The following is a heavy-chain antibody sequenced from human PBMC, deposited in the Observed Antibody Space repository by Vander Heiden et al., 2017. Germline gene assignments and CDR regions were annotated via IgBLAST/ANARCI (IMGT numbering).Heavy chain of an antibody. CDR3: ARGSRSAFDY. D-gene: IGHD6-19*01. Sequence: QVQLQQSGPGLVKPSQTLSVTRAISGDSVSSNGVAWNWIRQSPSRGLEWLGRTYYTSKWYNDYAASVKSRIIINPGTSKNQFSLQLNSVTPEDTAGYYCARGSRSAFDYWDQGILVTVST. CDR1: GDSVSSNGVA. V-gene: IGHV6-1*01. J-gene: IGHJ4*02. CDR2: TYYTSKWYN.